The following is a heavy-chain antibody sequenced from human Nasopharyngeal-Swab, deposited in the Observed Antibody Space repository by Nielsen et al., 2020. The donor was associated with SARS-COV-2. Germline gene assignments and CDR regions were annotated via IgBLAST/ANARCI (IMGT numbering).Heavy chain of an antibody. CDR1: GGSFSGYY. V-gene: IGHV4-34*01. D-gene: IGHD3-3*01. CDR3: ARGPHRRITIFGVVIESYYYGMDV. Sequence: SETLSLTCAVSGGSFSGYYWSWIRQPPGKGLEWIGEINHSGSTNYNPSLKSRVTISVDTSKNQFSLKLTSVTAADTAVYYCARGPHRRITIFGVVIESYYYGMDVWGQGTTVTVSS. CDR2: INHSGST. J-gene: IGHJ6*02.